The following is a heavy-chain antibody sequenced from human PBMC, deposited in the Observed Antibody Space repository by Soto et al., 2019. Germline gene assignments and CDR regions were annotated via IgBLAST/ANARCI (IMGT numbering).Heavy chain of an antibody. Sequence: QVQLVQSGAEVKKPGSSVKVSCKASGGTFSTYAISWVRQAPGQGLEWMGGIIPIFGTASYAQRFQGRVTITADESTSTAYMELSSLRSEDTAVYYCASGSRLRLPYDAFDIWGQGTMVTVSS. CDR1: GGTFSTYA. D-gene: IGHD4-17*01. CDR2: IIPIFGTA. V-gene: IGHV1-69*12. CDR3: ASGSRLRLPYDAFDI. J-gene: IGHJ3*02.